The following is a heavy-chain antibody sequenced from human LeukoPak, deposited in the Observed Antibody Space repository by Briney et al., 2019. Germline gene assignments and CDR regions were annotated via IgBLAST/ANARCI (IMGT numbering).Heavy chain of an antibody. V-gene: IGHV3-30-3*01. CDR2: ISYDGSNR. Sequence: PGGSLRLSCAASGFTFSNYWMHWVRQAPGKGLEWVAVISYDGSNRYYADSVKGRFTISRDNSKDTLYLQMNSLRVEDTAVYYCARVGRKYCSGGSCQNGYYWGQGTLVTVSS. D-gene: IGHD2-15*01. CDR1: GFTFSNYW. J-gene: IGHJ4*02. CDR3: ARVGRKYCSGGSCQNGYY.